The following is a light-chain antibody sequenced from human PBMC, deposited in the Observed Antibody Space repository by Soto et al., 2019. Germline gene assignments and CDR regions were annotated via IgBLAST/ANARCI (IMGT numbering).Light chain of an antibody. CDR2: DVT. CDR3: SSYTSSSTHV. J-gene: IGLJ1*01. V-gene: IGLV2-11*01. CDR1: SSDVGRYDY. Sequence: QSALTQPRSVSASPGQSVTISCTGTSSDVGRYDYVSWYQQHPGKAPKLIVYDVTERPSGVPDRFSGSKSGNTASLTISGLKAQDEAAYYCSSYTSSSTHVFGTGTKVTVL.